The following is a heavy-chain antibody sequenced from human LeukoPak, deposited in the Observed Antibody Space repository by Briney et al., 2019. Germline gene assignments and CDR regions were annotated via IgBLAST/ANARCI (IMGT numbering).Heavy chain of an antibody. Sequence: PGGALRLSCTASGFTFNDYWMTWVRQTPGKGLEWLANINEDGSAKNYVDSVKGRFTFSRDNAVNSLYLQMNSLRAEDTAMYYCARDSRMNYYASWGRGTLVTVSS. D-gene: IGHD3-3*01. J-gene: IGHJ5*02. CDR2: INEDGSAK. CDR1: GFTFNDYW. V-gene: IGHV3-7*01. CDR3: ARDSRMNYYAS.